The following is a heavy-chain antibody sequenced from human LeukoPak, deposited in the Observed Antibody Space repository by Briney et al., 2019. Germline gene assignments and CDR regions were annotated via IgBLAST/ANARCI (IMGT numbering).Heavy chain of an antibody. CDR2: IRYDGSNK. CDR3: AKDLMAFSSTSCPFDY. J-gene: IGHJ4*02. D-gene: IGHD2-2*01. V-gene: IGHV3-30*02. CDR1: GFTFSDYA. Sequence: GGSLRLSCAASGFTFSDYAMHWVRQAPGKGLEWVAFIRYDGSNKYYADSVKGRFTISRDNSKNTLYLQMNSLRAEDTAVYYCAKDLMAFSSTSCPFDYWGQGTLVTVSS.